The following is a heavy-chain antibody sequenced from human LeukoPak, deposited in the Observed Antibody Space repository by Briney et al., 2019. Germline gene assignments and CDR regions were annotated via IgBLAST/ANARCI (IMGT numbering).Heavy chain of an antibody. CDR1: GGSISSYY. V-gene: IGHV4-4*07. CDR2: IYTSGST. J-gene: IGHJ4*02. D-gene: IGHD3-22*01. CDR3: AREARLNYYDSSGYPGDY. Sequence: PSETLSLTCTVSGGSISSYYWSWIRQPAGKGLEWIGRIYTSGSTNYNPSLKSRVTMSVDTSKNQFSLKLSSVTAADTAVYYCAREARLNYYDSSGYPGDYWGQGTLVTVSS.